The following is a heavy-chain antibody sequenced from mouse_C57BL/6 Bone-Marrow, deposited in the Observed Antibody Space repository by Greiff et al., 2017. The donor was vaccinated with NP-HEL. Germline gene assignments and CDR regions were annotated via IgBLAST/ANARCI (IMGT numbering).Heavy chain of an antibody. CDR2: IRSKSNNYAT. J-gene: IGHJ2*01. D-gene: IGHD2-4*01. CDR3: VRQDYDYFDY. Sequence: EVQLVESGGGLVQPKGSLKLSCAASGFSFNTYAMNWVRQAPGKGLEWVARIRSKSNNYATYYADSVKDRFTISRDDSESMLYLQMNNLKTEDTAMYYCVRQDYDYFDYWGQGTTLTVSS. V-gene: IGHV10-1*01. CDR1: GFSFNTYA.